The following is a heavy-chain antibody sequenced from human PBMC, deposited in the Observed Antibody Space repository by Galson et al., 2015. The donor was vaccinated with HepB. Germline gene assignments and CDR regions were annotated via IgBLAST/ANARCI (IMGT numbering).Heavy chain of an antibody. CDR3: ARTPDSSGWYGYFDY. CDR1: GFTFSNYW. V-gene: IGHV3-7*03. D-gene: IGHD6-19*01. Sequence: SLRLSCAASGFTFSNYWMTWVRQAPGKGLEWVANIKQDETEKYYVDSVKGRFTISRDNAKNSLYLQMNSLRAEDTAVYYCARTPDSSGWYGYFDYWGQGTLVTVSS. CDR2: IKQDETEK. J-gene: IGHJ4*02.